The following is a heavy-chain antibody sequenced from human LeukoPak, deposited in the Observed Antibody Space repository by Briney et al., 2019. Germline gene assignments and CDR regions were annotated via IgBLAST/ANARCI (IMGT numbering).Heavy chain of an antibody. V-gene: IGHV4-34*01. CDR2: INHSGST. J-gene: IGHJ3*02. CDR1: GGSLSGYY. D-gene: IGHD2-21*01. CDR3: ARQLAYCGGDCYGAFDI. Sequence: PSETLSLTCAVYGGSLSGYYWSWIRQPPGKGLEWIGEINHSGSTNYNPSLKSRVTISVDTSKNQFTLKLSSVTAADTAVYYCARQLAYCGGDCYGAFDIWGQGTMVTVSS.